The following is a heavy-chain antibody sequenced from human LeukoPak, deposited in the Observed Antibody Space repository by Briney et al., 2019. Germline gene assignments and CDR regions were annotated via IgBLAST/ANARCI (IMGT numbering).Heavy chain of an antibody. CDR1: GYTFTSYD. CDR3: ARGRYCSSTSCYTKSGALDP. CDR2: MNPNSGNT. Sequence: RWASVKVSCKASGYTFTSYDINWVRQATGQGLEWMGWMNPNSGNTGYAQKFQGGVTMTRNTSISTAYMELSSLRSEDTAVYYCARGRYCSSTSCYTKSGALDPWGQGTLVTVSS. D-gene: IGHD2-2*02. V-gene: IGHV1-8*01. J-gene: IGHJ5*02.